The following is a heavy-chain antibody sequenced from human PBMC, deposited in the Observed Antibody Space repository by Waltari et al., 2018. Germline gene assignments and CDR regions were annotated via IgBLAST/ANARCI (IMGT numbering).Heavy chain of an antibody. D-gene: IGHD5-12*01. CDR2: ISSSSSYI. J-gene: IGHJ6*02. V-gene: IGHV3-21*01. CDR3: ARDPLVDIVATIKYYYGMDV. CDR1: GFTFSSYS. Sequence: EVQLVESGGGLVKPGGSLRLSCAASGFTFSSYSMNWVRQAPGKGLEWVSSISSSSSYIYYADSVKGRFTISRDNAKNSLYLQMNSLRAEDTAVYYCARDPLVDIVATIKYYYGMDVWGQGTTVTVSS.